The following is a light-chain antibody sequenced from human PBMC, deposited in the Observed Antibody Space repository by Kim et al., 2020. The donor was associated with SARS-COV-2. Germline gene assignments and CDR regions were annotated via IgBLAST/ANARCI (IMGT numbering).Light chain of an antibody. Sequence: EIVMTQSPATLSVSPGERATLSCRASQSVSSNLAWYQQKPGQAPRLLIYGASTRATGIPARFIGRGSGTEFTLPISSLQSEDFAVYYCQEYNNWPPWTFGQGTKVDIK. CDR1: QSVSSN. CDR2: GAS. V-gene: IGKV3-15*01. CDR3: QEYNNWPPWT. J-gene: IGKJ1*01.